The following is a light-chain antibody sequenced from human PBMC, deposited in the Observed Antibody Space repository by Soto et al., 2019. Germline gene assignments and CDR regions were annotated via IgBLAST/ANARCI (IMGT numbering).Light chain of an antibody. V-gene: IGKV1-39*01. Sequence: DIQMTQSPSSLSASVGDRVTITRLASQSITTYLNWYRQKPGKAPKLLIYAASSLQSGVPSRFSGSGSETEFTLSISSLQPEDFATYFCQQIYSAPLTFGGGTKVDIK. CDR1: QSITTY. CDR3: QQIYSAPLT. CDR2: AAS. J-gene: IGKJ4*01.